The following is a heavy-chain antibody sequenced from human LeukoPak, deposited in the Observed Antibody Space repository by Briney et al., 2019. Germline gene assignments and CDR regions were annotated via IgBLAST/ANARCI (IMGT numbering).Heavy chain of an antibody. Sequence: GASVKVSCKASGYTFTSYAMHWVRQAHGQRLEWMGWINAGNGNTKYSQEFQGRVTITRDTSASTAYMELSSLRSEDMAVYYCARARPPYCTNGVCYNRGWFDPWGQGTLVTVSS. J-gene: IGHJ5*02. V-gene: IGHV1-3*03. CDR2: INAGNGNT. CDR1: GYTFTSYA. D-gene: IGHD2-8*01. CDR3: ARARPPYCTNGVCYNRGWFDP.